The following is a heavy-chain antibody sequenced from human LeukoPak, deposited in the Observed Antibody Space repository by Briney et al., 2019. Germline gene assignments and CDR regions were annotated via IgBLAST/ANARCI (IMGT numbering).Heavy chain of an antibody. D-gene: IGHD1-1*01. CDR3: AKASSLWNYCDY. Sequence: PGGSLRLSCAASGFTFDAYAMHWVRQAPGKGLEWVSGISWNSGSIGYADSVKGRFTISRDNAKNALYLQMNSLRAEDTALYYCAKASSLWNYCDYWGQGTLVTVSS. CDR1: GFTFDAYA. J-gene: IGHJ4*02. V-gene: IGHV3-9*01. CDR2: ISWNSGSI.